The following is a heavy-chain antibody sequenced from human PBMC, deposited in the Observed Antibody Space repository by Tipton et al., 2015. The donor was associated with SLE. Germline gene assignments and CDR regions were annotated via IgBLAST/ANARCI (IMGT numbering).Heavy chain of an antibody. V-gene: IGHV3-21*01. CDR1: GFTFTKYT. CDR2: ISSTSIHI. Sequence: GSLRLSCATSGFTFTKYTMNWVRQAPGKGLEWVSSISSTSIHIYYADSVAGRFAISRDNAKNSLYLQMNSLRAEDTAVYYCATTASDSSGYLDYWGQGTLVTVSS. J-gene: IGHJ4*02. D-gene: IGHD3-22*01. CDR3: ATTASDSSGYLDY.